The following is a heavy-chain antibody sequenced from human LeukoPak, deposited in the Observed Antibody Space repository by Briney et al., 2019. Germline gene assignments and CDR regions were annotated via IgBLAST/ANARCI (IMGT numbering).Heavy chain of an antibody. CDR2: ISSSGSTI. D-gene: IGHD3-10*01. Sequence: GGSLRLSCAASGYTFSSYEMNWVRQAPGKGLEWVSYISSSGSTIYYADSVKGRFTISRDNAKNSLYLQMNSLRAEDTAVYYCARTHPEWFGEFDYWGQGTLVTVSS. J-gene: IGHJ4*02. CDR3: ARTHPEWFGEFDY. V-gene: IGHV3-48*03. CDR1: GYTFSSYE.